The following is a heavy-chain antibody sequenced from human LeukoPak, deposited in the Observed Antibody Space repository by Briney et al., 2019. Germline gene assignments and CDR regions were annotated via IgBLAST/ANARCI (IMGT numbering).Heavy chain of an antibody. V-gene: IGHV4-39*01. CDR1: GGSISSSSYY. CDR2: IYYSGST. J-gene: IGHJ4*02. CDR3: ARQNLRYYYGSGSHYDY. Sequence: SETLSLTCTVSGGSISSSSYYWGWIRQPPGKGLEWIGRIYYSGSTCYNPSLKSRVTISVDTSKNQFSLKLSSVTAADTAVYYCARQNLRYYYGSGSHYDYWGQGTLVTVSS. D-gene: IGHD3-10*01.